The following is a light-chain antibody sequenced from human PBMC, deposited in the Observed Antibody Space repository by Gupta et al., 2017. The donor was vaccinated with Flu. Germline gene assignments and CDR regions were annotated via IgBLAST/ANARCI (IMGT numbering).Light chain of an antibody. J-gene: IGLJ3*02. CDR3: VVDRGSDVGV. Sequence: QTVVTPETSLSVSPGGTVTLPSRLSSGSVCSSYYPSWYQQTPGHTQRPLIYKTDTRSAGVAVRFSGSIRGNRAALTITGAQEDDESDYCCVVDRGSDVGVFGGGTKLTVL. V-gene: IGLV8-61*01. CDR1: SGSVCSSYY. CDR2: KTD.